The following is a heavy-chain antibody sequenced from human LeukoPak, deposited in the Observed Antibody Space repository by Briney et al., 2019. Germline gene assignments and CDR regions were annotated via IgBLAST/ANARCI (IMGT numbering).Heavy chain of an antibody. CDR1: DYTFTSYD. J-gene: IGHJ4*02. V-gene: IGHV1-18*01. D-gene: IGHD4-17*01. Sequence: ASVKVSCKASDYTFTSYDISWVRQAPGQGREWMGWISAYNGNTNYAQKLQGRVTMTTDTSTSTAYMELRSLRSDDTAVYYCARGTTIRATVTQGLFDYWGQGTLVTVSS. CDR3: ARGTTIRATVTQGLFDY. CDR2: ISAYNGNT.